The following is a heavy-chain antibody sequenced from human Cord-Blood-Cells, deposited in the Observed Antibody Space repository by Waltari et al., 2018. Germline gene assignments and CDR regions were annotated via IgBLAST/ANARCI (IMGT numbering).Heavy chain of an antibody. J-gene: IGHJ4*02. CDR3: ARDTVATIDEGDY. CDR1: GFTFSSYS. V-gene: IGHV3-21*01. D-gene: IGHD5-12*01. CDR2: ISSSISYI. Sequence: EVQLVESGGGLVKPGGSLRLSCAASGFTFSSYSMNWVRKAPGKGLEWVSAISSSISYIYYADSVKGRFTISRDNAKNSLYLQMNSLRAEDTAVYYCARDTVATIDEGDYWGQGTLVTVSS.